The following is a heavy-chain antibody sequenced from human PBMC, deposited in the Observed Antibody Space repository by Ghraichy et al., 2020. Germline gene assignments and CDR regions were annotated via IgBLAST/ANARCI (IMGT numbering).Heavy chain of an antibody. J-gene: IGHJ3*02. D-gene: IGHD5-18*01. CDR2: INPSGGNT. CDR3: ARVTVDTAMNDAFDI. Sequence: ASVKVSCKASGYTFTSYYMHWVRQAPGQGLEWMGIINPSGGNTSYAQKFQGRVTMTRDTSTSTVYMELSSLRSEDTAVYYCARVTVDTAMNDAFDIWGQGTMVTVSS. V-gene: IGHV1-46*01. CDR1: GYTFTSYY.